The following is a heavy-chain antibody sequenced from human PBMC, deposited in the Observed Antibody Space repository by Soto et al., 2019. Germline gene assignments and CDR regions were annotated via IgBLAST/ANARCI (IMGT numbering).Heavy chain of an antibody. Sequence: PGGSLRLSCAASGFTFSNAWMSWVRQAPGKGLEWVGRIKSKTDGGTTDYAAPVKGRFTISRDDSKNTLYLQMNSLKTEDTAVYYCTTRYDVLLWFGELRVFDYWGQGTLVTVSS. CDR2: IKSKTDGGTT. D-gene: IGHD3-10*01. V-gene: IGHV3-15*01. CDR3: TTRYDVLLWFGELRVFDY. J-gene: IGHJ4*02. CDR1: GFTFSNAW.